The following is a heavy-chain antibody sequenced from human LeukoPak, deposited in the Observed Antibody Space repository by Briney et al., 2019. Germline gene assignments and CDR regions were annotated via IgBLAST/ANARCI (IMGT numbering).Heavy chain of an antibody. CDR1: GFTFSSYA. Sequence: PGGSLRLSCAASGFTFSSYAMSWVRQAPGKGLECVSAISGSGSSTYYAESVKGRFTISRDNAKNSLYLQMNSLRAEDTAVYYCARVGWLQSYFDYWGQGTLVTVSP. CDR3: ARVGWLQSYFDY. D-gene: IGHD5-24*01. V-gene: IGHV3-23*01. J-gene: IGHJ4*02. CDR2: ISGSGSST.